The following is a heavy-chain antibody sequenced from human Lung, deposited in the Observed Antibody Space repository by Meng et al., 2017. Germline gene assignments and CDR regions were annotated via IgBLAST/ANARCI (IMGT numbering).Heavy chain of an antibody. J-gene: IGHJ5*02. CDR1: GGSISSGTYY. D-gene: IGHD3-22*01. CDR3: ARYVFDSSSLYSNCFDP. V-gene: IGHV4-31*03. CDR2: IHYSGST. Sequence: QVQLQESGPGLVKPSQTLSLTCTVSGGSISSGTYYWGWIRQLPGKGLEWIAYIHYSGSTYYSPSLKSRVTISVDTSKNQSSLKLSSMTAADTAVYYCARYVFDSSSLYSNCFDPWGQGTLVTVSS.